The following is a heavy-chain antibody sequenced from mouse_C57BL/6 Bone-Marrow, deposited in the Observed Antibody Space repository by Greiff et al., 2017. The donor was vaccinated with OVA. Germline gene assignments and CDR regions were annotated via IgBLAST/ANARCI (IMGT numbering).Heavy chain of an antibody. CDR1: GFTFSDYG. Sequence: EVMLVESGGGLVKPGGSLKLSCAASGFTFSDYGMHWVRQAPEKGLEWVAYISSGSSTIYYADTVKGRFTISRDNAKNTLFLQMTSLRSEDTAMYYCARHIYSPWFAYWGQGTLVTVSA. J-gene: IGHJ3*01. V-gene: IGHV5-17*01. CDR2: ISSGSSTI. CDR3: ARHIYSPWFAY. D-gene: IGHD1-3*01.